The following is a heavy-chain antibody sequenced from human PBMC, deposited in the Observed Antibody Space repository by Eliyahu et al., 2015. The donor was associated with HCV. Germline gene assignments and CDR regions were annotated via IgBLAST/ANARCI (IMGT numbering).Heavy chain of an antibody. Sequence: QVQLQESGPGLVKPSETLSXTCTVSGGSIXNXYXXWIRQPAGKGLEWIGRXDTGGSTNYNPSLKSRVSMSVDTSKNQLSLKLSSVTAADMAVYYCARALLIDGYSYDSSGYYRSYWWFDLWGRGTLVIVSS. V-gene: IGHV4-4*07. CDR1: GGSIXNXY. D-gene: IGHD3-22*01. J-gene: IGHJ2*01. CDR2: XDTGGST. CDR3: ARALLIDGYSYDSSGYYRSYWWFDL.